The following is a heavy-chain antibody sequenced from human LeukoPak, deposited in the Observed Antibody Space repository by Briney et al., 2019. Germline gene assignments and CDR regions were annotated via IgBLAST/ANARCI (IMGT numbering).Heavy chain of an antibody. CDR3: AEGSRSIAVDNLCDY. Sequence: GGSLRLSCAASGFTFSSAAMSWVRQAPGKGLEWVSIISSSGGSTYYADSVKGRFIISRDNSKNTLYLQMNSLRAEDTAVYYCAEGSRSIAVDNLCDYWGQGSLVTVSS. J-gene: IGHJ4*02. CDR2: ISSSGGST. D-gene: IGHD6-19*01. CDR1: GFTFSSAA. V-gene: IGHV3-23*01.